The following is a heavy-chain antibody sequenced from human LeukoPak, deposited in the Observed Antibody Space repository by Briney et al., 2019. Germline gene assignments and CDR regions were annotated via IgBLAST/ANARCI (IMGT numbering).Heavy chain of an antibody. Sequence: ASVKVSCKASGYTFTSYGISWVRQAPGQGLEWMGWISAYNGNTNYAQKLQGRVTMTTDTSTSTAYMELRSLRSDDTAVYYCARDSRYYYGSGSYGGFDYWGQGTLVTVSS. J-gene: IGHJ4*02. V-gene: IGHV1-18*01. D-gene: IGHD3-10*01. CDR1: GYTFTSYG. CDR3: ARDSRYYYGSGSYGGFDY. CDR2: ISAYNGNT.